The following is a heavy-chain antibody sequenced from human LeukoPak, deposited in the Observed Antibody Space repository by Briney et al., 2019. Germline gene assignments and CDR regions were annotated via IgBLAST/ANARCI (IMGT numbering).Heavy chain of an antibody. CDR1: GGSISSYY. CDR2: IYYSGST. CDR3: ARLGARPTTFKFDY. Sequence: PSETLSLTCTVSGGSISSYYWSWIRQPPGKGLEWIGDIYYSGSTNYNPSLKSRVTISVDTSKNQFSLKLSSVTAADTAVYYCARLGARPTTFKFDYWGQGTLVTVSS. D-gene: IGHD1-26*01. J-gene: IGHJ4*02. V-gene: IGHV4-59*08.